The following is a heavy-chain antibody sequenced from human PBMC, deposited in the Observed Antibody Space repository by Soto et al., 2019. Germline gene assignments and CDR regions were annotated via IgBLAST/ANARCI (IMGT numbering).Heavy chain of an antibody. D-gene: IGHD6-13*01. V-gene: IGHV1-2*04. CDR2: INPNSGGT. Sequence: GSVKVSCQASGYTFTRYYMHWVRQAPGQGLERMGWINPNSGGTNYAQKFQGSVTMTRDTSISTAYMELSRLRSDDTAVYYCAAPYSSSAFDIWGQGTMVTVSS. CDR1: GYTFTRYY. J-gene: IGHJ3*02. CDR3: AAPYSSSAFDI.